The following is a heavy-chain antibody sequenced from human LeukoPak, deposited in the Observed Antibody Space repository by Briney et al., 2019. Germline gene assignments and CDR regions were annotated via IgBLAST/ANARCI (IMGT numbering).Heavy chain of an antibody. CDR1: GFTFSDYY. CDR3: ARTYYDFWSGYPTNMDV. Sequence: PGGSLRLSCAASGFTFSDYYMSWIRQAPGKGLEWVSYISSSGSTIYYADSVKGRFTISRDNAKNSLYLQMNSLRAKDTAVYYCARTYYDFWSGYPTNMDVWGKGTTVTVSS. V-gene: IGHV3-11*04. D-gene: IGHD3-3*01. CDR2: ISSSGSTI. J-gene: IGHJ6*03.